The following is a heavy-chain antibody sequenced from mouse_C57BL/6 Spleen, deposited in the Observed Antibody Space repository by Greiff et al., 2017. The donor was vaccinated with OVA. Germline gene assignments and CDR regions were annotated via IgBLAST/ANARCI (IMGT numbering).Heavy chain of an antibody. Sequence: EVQLQQSGPELVKPGASVKISCKASGYSFTDYNMNWVKQSNGKSLEWIGVINPNDGTTSYNQKFKGKATLTVDQSSSTAYMQLNSLTSEDAAVYYCARRDYYGNDYAMDYWGQGTSVTVSS. D-gene: IGHD1-1*01. V-gene: IGHV1-39*01. CDR2: INPNDGTT. CDR1: GYSFTDYN. CDR3: ARRDYYGNDYAMDY. J-gene: IGHJ4*01.